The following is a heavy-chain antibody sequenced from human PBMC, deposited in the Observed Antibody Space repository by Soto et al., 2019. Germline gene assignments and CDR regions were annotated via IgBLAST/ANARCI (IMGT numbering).Heavy chain of an antibody. CDR2: INAGNGNT. CDR3: ARDSARVAGSLYYGMDV. Sequence: ASVKVSCKASGYTFTSYAMHWVRQAPGQRLEWMGWINAGNGNTKYSQKFQGRVTITRDTSASTAYMELSSLRSEDTAVYYCARDSARVAGSLYYGMDVWGQGTTVTVSS. J-gene: IGHJ6*02. CDR1: GYTFTSYA. D-gene: IGHD6-19*01. V-gene: IGHV1-3*01.